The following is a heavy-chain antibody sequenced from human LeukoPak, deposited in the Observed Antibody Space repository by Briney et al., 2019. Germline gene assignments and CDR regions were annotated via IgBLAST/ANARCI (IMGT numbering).Heavy chain of an antibody. D-gene: IGHD6-19*01. CDR2: ICYSGST. J-gene: IGHJ4*02. CDR3: ARQHSSGWYLSYFDY. Sequence: SETLSLTCTVSGGSISSSSYYWGWIRQPPGKGLEWIGSICYSGSTYYNPSLKSRVTISVDTSKNQFSLKLSSVTAADTAVYYCARQHSSGWYLSYFDYWGQGTLVTVSS. V-gene: IGHV4-39*01. CDR1: GGSISSSSYY.